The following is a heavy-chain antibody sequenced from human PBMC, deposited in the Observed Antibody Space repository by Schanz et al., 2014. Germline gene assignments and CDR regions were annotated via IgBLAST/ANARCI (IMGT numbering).Heavy chain of an antibody. D-gene: IGHD2-15*01. J-gene: IGHJ4*02. V-gene: IGHV3-64*01. Sequence: VHLVESGGGLVQPGGSLRLSCAASGFIFSSYGLHWVRQAPGKGLESVSAINRDGDSTYYANSVKGRFTISRDNSKNTLYLQMGSLRTEDMAVYYCARVGGYCSGSSCYGAFDYWGQGTLVAVSS. CDR2: INRDGDST. CDR1: GFIFSSYG. CDR3: ARVGGYCSGSSCYGAFDY.